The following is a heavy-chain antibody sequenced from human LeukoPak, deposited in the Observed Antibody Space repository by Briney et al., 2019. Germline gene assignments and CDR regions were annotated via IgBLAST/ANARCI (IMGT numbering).Heavy chain of an antibody. D-gene: IGHD6-13*01. J-gene: IGHJ6*02. CDR1: GFTFSSYA. CDR2: ISYDGSNK. Sequence: PGRSLRLSCAASGFTFSSYAMHWVRQAPGKGLEWVAVISYDGSNKYYADSVKGRFTISRDNSKNTLYLEMNTLRAEDTAVYYCARALYSGRWYGMDVWGQGTTVTVSS. V-gene: IGHV3-30-3*01. CDR3: ARALYSGRWYGMDV.